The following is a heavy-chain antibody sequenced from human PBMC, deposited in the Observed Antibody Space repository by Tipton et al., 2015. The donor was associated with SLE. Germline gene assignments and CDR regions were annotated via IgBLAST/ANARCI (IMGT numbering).Heavy chain of an antibody. V-gene: IGHV4-59*08. Sequence: GLVKPSETLSLTCAVYGGSFSGYSWSWIRQPPGKGLEWIGYIYYTGDTKYNPSLKSRATISVDTSKKKFSLRLTSVTAPDTAVFYCARGPGTSSSHWGQGTLVTVSS. D-gene: IGHD6-6*01. J-gene: IGHJ4*02. CDR2: IYYTGDT. CDR1: GGSFSGYS. CDR3: ARGPGTSSSH.